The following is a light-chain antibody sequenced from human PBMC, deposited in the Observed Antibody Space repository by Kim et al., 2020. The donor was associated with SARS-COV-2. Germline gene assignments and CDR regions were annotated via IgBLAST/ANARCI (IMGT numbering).Light chain of an antibody. CDR1: KSVLSSSNNKYF. Sequence: ATINCKSSKSVLSSSNNKYFLAWYQQKPGQPPKLLIYWASTRESGVSDRFSGSGSGTDFTLTISSLQAEDLAVYYCQQYYSAPQTFGQGTKVDIK. J-gene: IGKJ1*01. CDR3: QQYYSAPQT. CDR2: WAS. V-gene: IGKV4-1*01.